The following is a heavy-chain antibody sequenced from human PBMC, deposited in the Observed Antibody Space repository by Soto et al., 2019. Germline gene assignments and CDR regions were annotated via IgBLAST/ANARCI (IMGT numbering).Heavy chain of an antibody. Sequence: EVLLLESGGDLVQPGGYLRLSCAASGFTFSNYGMSWVRQAPGKGLEWVSSISEGGGDTYHADSVKGRLTISRDNSKNILYRQMNTLRADDTAINYCATGGTAHTPVGYWGQGTLVTVSS. CDR3: ATGGTAHTPVGY. CDR1: GFTFSNYG. CDR2: ISEGGGDT. J-gene: IGHJ4*02. V-gene: IGHV3-23*01. D-gene: IGHD1-7*01.